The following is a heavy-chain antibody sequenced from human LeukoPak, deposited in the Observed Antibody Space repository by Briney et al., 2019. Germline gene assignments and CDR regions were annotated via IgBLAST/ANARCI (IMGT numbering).Heavy chain of an antibody. D-gene: IGHD5-24*01. CDR3: ARDQREYVFDI. V-gene: IGHV3-53*01. J-gene: IGHJ3*02. CDR1: GFTVSRNY. CDR2: IYSGGST. Sequence: PGGSLRLFCAASGFTVSRNYMSWVRQAPGKGLEWVSVIYSGGSTYYADSVQGRFTSSRDNAKNTLYLQMNSLRAEDTAVYYCARDQREYVFDIWGQGTMVTV.